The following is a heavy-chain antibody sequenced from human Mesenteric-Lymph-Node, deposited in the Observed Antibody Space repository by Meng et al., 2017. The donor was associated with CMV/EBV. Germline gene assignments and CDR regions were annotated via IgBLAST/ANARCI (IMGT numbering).Heavy chain of an antibody. V-gene: IGHV1-69-2*01. D-gene: IGHD2-2*02. Sequence: ASVKVSCKVSGYTFTDYYMHWVQQAPGKGLEWMGLVDPEDGETIYAEKFQGRVTITADTCTDTAYMELSSLRSEDTAVYYCATLLRDCSSTSCYKECRRSCPLDVWGQGTTVTVSS. CDR3: ATLLRDCSSTSCYKECRRSCPLDV. CDR2: VDPEDGET. CDR1: GYTFTDYY. J-gene: IGHJ6*02.